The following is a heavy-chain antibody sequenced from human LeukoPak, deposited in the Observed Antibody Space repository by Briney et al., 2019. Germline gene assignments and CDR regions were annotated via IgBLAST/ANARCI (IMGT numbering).Heavy chain of an antibody. V-gene: IGHV3-48*01. CDR3: ARDPRDCSSTSCYTP. D-gene: IGHD2-2*02. CDR1: GFTFSSYS. J-gene: IGHJ5*02. Sequence: GGSLRLSCAASGFTFSSYSMNWVRQAPGKGLEWVSYISSSSSTIYYADSVKGRFTISRDNAKNSLYLQMNSLRAEDTAVYYCARDPRDCSSTSCYTPWGQGTLVTVSS. CDR2: ISSSSSTI.